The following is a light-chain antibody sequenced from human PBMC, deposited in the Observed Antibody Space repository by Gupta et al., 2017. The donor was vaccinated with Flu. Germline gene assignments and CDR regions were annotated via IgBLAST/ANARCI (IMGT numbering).Light chain of an antibody. CDR3: QQENSPTST. V-gene: IGKV1-5*03. Sequence: DIQMTQSPSTLSASVGDRVTITCRASQSISSWLAWYQQKPGKAPKLLIYKASSLESGVPPRFSGSGSGTEFTLTIISLQPDDFATYYCQQENSPTSTFGQGTKVEIK. J-gene: IGKJ1*01. CDR1: QSISSW. CDR2: KAS.